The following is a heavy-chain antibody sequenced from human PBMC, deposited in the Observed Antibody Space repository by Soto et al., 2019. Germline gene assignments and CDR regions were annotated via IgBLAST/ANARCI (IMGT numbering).Heavy chain of an antibody. CDR2: SSGYNGNT. D-gene: IGHD2-21*02. CDR1: GYTFTSYG. J-gene: IGHJ5*02. Sequence: QVQLVQSGAEVKKPGASVKVSCKASGYTFTSYGISWVRQAPGQGLEWMGWSSGYNGNTNYAQKLQGRVTMTTDTSTSTAYMEMSSLRSDDTAVYYCARDKGAYCGGDCYSTWFDPWGQGTLVTVSS. CDR3: ARDKGAYCGGDCYSTWFDP. V-gene: IGHV1-18*01.